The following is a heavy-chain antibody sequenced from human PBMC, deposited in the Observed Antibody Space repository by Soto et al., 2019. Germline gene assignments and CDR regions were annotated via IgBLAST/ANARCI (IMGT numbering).Heavy chain of an antibody. J-gene: IGHJ6*02. CDR2: ISYSGTT. CDR1: GGSLSSYY. D-gene: IGHD2-15*01. CDR3: ARLNGYCVRGSCHGHYAMDV. Sequence: PSETLSLTCTVSGGSLSSYYWSWIRRPPGMGLEWIASISYSGTTNYNSSLKSRVTISIDTSKNQFSLKFNSVTAADTAVYYCARLNGYCVRGSCHGHYAMDVWGQGTTVTVS. V-gene: IGHV4-59*01.